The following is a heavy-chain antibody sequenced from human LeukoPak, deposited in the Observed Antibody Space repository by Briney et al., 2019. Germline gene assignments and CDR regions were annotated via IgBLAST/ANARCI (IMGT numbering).Heavy chain of an antibody. CDR3: ARGATISETGYFDF. D-gene: IGHD5-24*01. Sequence: SETLSLPCAVYGGSFSRYYWSWIRQSPGKGLEWIAEIDHRGDTNYNPSVKSRVTISVDTSKDQFSLKVRSLSAADTAVYYCARGATISETGYFDFWGQGTPVTVSS. J-gene: IGHJ4*03. CDR1: GGSFSRYY. V-gene: IGHV4-34*01. CDR2: IDHRGDT.